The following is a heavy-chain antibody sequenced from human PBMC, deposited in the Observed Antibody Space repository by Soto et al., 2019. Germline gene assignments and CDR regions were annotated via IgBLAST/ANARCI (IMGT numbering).Heavy chain of an antibody. CDR1: GGTFSTYT. CDR2: VIPILNMA. CDR3: ARAYSSSPKGYYYYGMDV. D-gene: IGHD6-13*01. V-gene: IGHV1-69*02. J-gene: IGHJ6*02. Sequence: SVKVSCKASGGTFSTYTISWVRQAPGQGLEWMGRVIPILNMASYAQKFQGRVTMTRDTSTSTVYMELSSLRSEDTAVYYCARAYSSSPKGYYYYGMDVWGQGTTVTVSS.